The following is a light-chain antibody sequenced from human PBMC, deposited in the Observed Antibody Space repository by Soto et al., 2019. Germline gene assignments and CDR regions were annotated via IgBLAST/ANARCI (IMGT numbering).Light chain of an antibody. J-gene: IGLJ2*01. CDR1: TLNIGSNY. V-gene: IGLV1-51*01. CDR2: DND. Sequence: QSVLTQPPSVSAAPGQKVTISCSGNTLNIGSNYVSWYQQLPGSAPRLLIFDNDKRPSGIPDRFSGSRSGTSATLAITGLQTGDEADYYCGTWDGSLSPEVIFGGGTKLTVL. CDR3: GTWDGSLSPEVI.